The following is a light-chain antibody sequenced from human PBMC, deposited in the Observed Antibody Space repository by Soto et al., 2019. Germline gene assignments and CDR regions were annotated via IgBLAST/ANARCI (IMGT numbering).Light chain of an antibody. Sequence: SYELTQPPSVSVAPGQTARITCGGNNIGSKSVHWYQQKAGQAPVLVVHDDSDRTSGIPERFSGSNSGNTATLTISRVEAGDEADYYCQVWDSSTDHVVFAGGTKLTVL. V-gene: IGLV3-21*02. CDR1: NIGSKS. J-gene: IGLJ2*01. CDR2: DDS. CDR3: QVWDSSTDHVV.